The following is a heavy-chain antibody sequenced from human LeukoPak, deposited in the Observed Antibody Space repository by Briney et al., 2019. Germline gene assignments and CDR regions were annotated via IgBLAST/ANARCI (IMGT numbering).Heavy chain of an antibody. CDR2: IYSGGST. CDR1: GFTVSSNY. CDR3: ARDIPLGSTVTTPDTPLDV. Sequence: GGSLRLSCAASGFTVSSNYMSWVRQAPGKGLEWVSVIYSGGSTYYADSVKGRFTISRDNSKNTLHLQMNSLRAEDTAVYYCARDIPLGSTVTTPDTPLDVWGQGTTVTVSS. J-gene: IGHJ6*02. D-gene: IGHD4-17*01. V-gene: IGHV3-66*01.